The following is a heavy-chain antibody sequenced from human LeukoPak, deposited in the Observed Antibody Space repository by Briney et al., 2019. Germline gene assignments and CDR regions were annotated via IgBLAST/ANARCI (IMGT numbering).Heavy chain of an antibody. Sequence: PGGSLRLSCAASGFTFSDYCMSWIRQAPGKGLEWVSYISSSGSTIYYADSVKGRFTISRDNAKNSLYLQMNSLRAEDTAVYYCARDAYYDSSGYYIDYWGQGTLVTVSS. J-gene: IGHJ4*02. CDR1: GFTFSDYC. V-gene: IGHV3-11*04. D-gene: IGHD3-22*01. CDR2: ISSSGSTI. CDR3: ARDAYYDSSGYYIDY.